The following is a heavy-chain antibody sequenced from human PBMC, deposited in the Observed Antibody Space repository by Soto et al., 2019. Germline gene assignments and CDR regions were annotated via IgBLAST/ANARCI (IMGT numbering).Heavy chain of an antibody. J-gene: IGHJ3*02. Sequence: SETLSLTCTVSGVSISSSYWSWIRQSPGKGLEWIGYVYYTGSTYYNPSLKSRVTISVDTSKNQFSLELTSVTAADTAVYYCARGHYDTSGHSNTFDIWGQGTVVTVS. CDR1: GVSISSSY. D-gene: IGHD3-22*01. V-gene: IGHV4-59*01. CDR3: ARGHYDTSGHSNTFDI. CDR2: VYYTGST.